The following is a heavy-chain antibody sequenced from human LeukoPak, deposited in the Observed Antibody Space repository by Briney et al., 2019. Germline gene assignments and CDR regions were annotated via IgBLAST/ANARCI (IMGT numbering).Heavy chain of an antibody. V-gene: IGHV3-48*01. Sequence: PGGSLRLSCAASGFTFSSYSMNWVRQAPGKGLEWVLYSSASGGPIYYADSVRGRFTVSRDNAQNSVYLQMNSLRAEDTAVYYCARGVRGYVDYWGQGTLVTVSS. CDR1: GFTFSSYS. CDR3: ARGVRGYVDY. CDR2: SSASGGPI. J-gene: IGHJ4*02. D-gene: IGHD3-10*01.